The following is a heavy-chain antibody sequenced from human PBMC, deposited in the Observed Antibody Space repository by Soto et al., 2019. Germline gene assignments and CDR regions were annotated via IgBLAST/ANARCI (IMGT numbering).Heavy chain of an antibody. V-gene: IGHV1-18*01. D-gene: IGHD3-22*01. CDR1: GYTFSSYG. J-gene: IGHJ6*02. Sequence: QVQLVQSGGEVKKPGASVKVSCKASGYTFSSYGINWVRQAPGQGLEWLGWISPYDGNTKYAQILQSRVSMTTDTSTKTAYMEVRSLRLDDTAVYYCARGGYYDSSGSRNYHYYGMNVWGQGTTVTVSS. CDR3: ARGGYYDSSGSRNYHYYGMNV. CDR2: ISPYDGNT.